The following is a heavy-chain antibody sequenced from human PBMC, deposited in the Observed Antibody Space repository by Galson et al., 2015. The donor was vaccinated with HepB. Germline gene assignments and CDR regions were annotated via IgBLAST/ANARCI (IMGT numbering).Heavy chain of an antibody. CDR2: IIPILGTT. Sequence: SVKVSCKASRNTFSTYPITWVRKAPGQGLEWMGGIIPILGTTNYAQKFQGRVTISADEPTTTVYMELTSLRSDDTAVYYCARDGAVGSFYDFSSGYHPTWFDPWGQGTLVTVSS. J-gene: IGHJ5*02. CDR3: ARDGAVGSFYDFSSGYHPTWFDP. CDR1: RNTFSTYP. D-gene: IGHD3-3*01. V-gene: IGHV1-69*13.